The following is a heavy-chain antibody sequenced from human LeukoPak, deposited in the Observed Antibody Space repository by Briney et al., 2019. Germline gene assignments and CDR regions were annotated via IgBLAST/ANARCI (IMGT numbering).Heavy chain of an antibody. D-gene: IGHD2-15*01. Sequence: GESLKISCKGSGYRFTSYWIGWVRQMPGKGLECMGIIYPGDSDTRYSPSFQGQVTISADKSISTAYLQWSSLKASDTAMYYCGRGGYYSGGIFYYYFDYWGQGTLVTVSS. V-gene: IGHV5-51*01. CDR2: IYPGDSDT. J-gene: IGHJ4*02. CDR3: GRGGYYSGGIFYYYFDY. CDR1: GYRFTSYW.